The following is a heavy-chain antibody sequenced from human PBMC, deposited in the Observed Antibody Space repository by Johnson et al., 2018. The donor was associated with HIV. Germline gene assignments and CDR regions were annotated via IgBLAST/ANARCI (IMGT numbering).Heavy chain of an antibody. J-gene: IGHJ3*02. D-gene: IGHD5-18*01. CDR3: ARWIQLWVAFDI. CDR2: IYSGGST. CDR1: GFTVSTNY. V-gene: IGHV3-66*01. Sequence: VLLVESGGGLVQPGGSLRLSCASGFTVSTNYMSWIRQAPGKGLEWVSVIYSGGSTYYADSVKGRFTISRDNSKNTLYLQMNSLRAEDTAVYYCARWIQLWVAFDIWGQGTMVTVSS.